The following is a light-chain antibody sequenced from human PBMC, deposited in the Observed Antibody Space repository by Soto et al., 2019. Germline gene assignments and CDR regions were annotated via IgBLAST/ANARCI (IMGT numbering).Light chain of an antibody. Sequence: EVVLTQSPGTLSLSPGERATLSCRASQSISSSYLVWYQQKPGQAPRLLIYGASSRATGIPDRFSGSGSGTDFTLTISRLEPEDFAVYYCQQYDISSYTFGQGTKLEIK. CDR3: QQYDISSYT. CDR2: GAS. CDR1: QSISSSY. V-gene: IGKV3-20*01. J-gene: IGKJ2*01.